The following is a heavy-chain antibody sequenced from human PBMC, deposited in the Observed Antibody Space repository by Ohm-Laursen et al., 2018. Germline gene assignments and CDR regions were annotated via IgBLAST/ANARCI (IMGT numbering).Heavy chain of an antibody. CDR2: ISGSGGST. CDR3: AKLWDSSGFY. Sequence: SLRLSCAVPGFTFSSYAMSWVRQAPGKGLEWVSAISGSGGSTYYADSVKGRFTISRDNSKNTLYLQMNSLRAEDTAVYYCAKLWDSSGFYWGQGTLVTVSS. J-gene: IGHJ4*02. CDR1: GFTFSSYA. V-gene: IGHV3-23*01. D-gene: IGHD3-22*01.